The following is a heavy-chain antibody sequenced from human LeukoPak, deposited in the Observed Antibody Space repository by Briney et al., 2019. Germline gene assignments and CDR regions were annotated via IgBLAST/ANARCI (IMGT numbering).Heavy chain of an antibody. V-gene: IGHV4-39*07. CDR3: ARGSGSYPTPLDY. J-gene: IGHJ4*02. CDR1: GGSISSSSYS. Sequence: SETLSVSCTVSGGSISSSSYSWGWIRQPPGKGLEWIGSIYYSGSTYYNPSLKSRVTISVDTFKNQFSLKLSSVTAADTAVYYCARGSGSYPTPLDYWGQGTLVTVSS. CDR2: IYYSGST. D-gene: IGHD1-26*01.